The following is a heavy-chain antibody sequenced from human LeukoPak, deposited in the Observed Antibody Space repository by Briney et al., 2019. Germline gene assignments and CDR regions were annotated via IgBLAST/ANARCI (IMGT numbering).Heavy chain of an antibody. CDR3: AKDSGDSSGYYYAYYMDV. V-gene: IGHV3-30*02. D-gene: IGHD3-22*01. J-gene: IGHJ6*03. CDR1: GFTFSSYG. CDR2: IRYDGSNK. Sequence: GGSLSLSCSASGFTFSSYGMHWVRQAPGKGLEWVAFIRYDGSNKYYADSVKGRFTISRDNSKNTLYLQMNSLRAEDTAVYYCAKDSGDSSGYYYAYYMDVWGKGTTVTVSS.